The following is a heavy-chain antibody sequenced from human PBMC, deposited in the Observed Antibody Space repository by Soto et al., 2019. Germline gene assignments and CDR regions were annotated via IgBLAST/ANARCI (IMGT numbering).Heavy chain of an antibody. Sequence: SETLSLTCAVYGGSFSGYYWSWIRQPPGKGLEWIGEINHSGSTNYNPSLKSRVTISVDTSKNQFSLKLSSVTAADTAVYYCARTLRSPYSGYYTSFDYWGQGTLVTVSS. CDR3: ARTLRSPYSGYYTSFDY. D-gene: IGHD5-12*01. V-gene: IGHV4-34*01. CDR2: INHSGST. J-gene: IGHJ4*02. CDR1: GGSFSGYY.